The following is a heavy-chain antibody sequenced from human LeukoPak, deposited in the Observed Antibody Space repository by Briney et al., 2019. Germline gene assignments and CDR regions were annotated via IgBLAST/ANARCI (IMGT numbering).Heavy chain of an antibody. Sequence: SETLSLTCTVSGGSISSYYWSWIRQPPGKGLEWIGYIYYSGSTNYNPSLKSRVTISVDTSKNLFSLKLSSVTAADTAVYYCASTAPSSGWSRRFDYWGQGTLVTVSS. D-gene: IGHD6-19*01. CDR2: IYYSGST. V-gene: IGHV4-59*01. CDR3: ASTAPSSGWSRRFDY. CDR1: GGSISSYY. J-gene: IGHJ4*02.